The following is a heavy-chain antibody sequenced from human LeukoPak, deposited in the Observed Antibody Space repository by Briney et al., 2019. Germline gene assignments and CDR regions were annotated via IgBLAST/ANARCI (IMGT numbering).Heavy chain of an antibody. CDR1: GGSISSGDYY. J-gene: IGHJ4*02. D-gene: IGHD5-18*01. Sequence: SQTLSLTCTVSGGSISSGDYYWSWIRQPPGKGLEWIGYIYCSGSTYYNPSLKSRVTISVDTSKNQFSLKLSSVTAADTAVYYCARAQINRYSYGIRPPNFDYWGQGTLVTVSS. CDR2: IYCSGST. V-gene: IGHV4-30-4*01. CDR3: ARAQINRYSYGIRPPNFDY.